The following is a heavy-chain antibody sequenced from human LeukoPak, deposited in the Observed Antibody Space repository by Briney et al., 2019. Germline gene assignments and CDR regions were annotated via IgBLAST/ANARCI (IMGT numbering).Heavy chain of an antibody. D-gene: IGHD3-10*01. J-gene: IGHJ2*01. Sequence: SETLSLTCTVSGGSINSSSYYWGWIRQPPGKGLEWIGSIYYSGSTYYNPSLKSRVTISVDTSKNQFSLKLSSVTAADTAVYYCVSRIRGHWYFDLWGRGTLVTVSS. V-gene: IGHV4-39*01. CDR2: IYYSGST. CDR1: GGSINSSSYY. CDR3: VSRIRGHWYFDL.